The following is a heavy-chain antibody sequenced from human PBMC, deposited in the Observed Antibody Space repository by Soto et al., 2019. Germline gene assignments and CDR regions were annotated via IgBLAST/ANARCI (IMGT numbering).Heavy chain of an antibody. Sequence: SETLSLTCTVSGGSISSYYWSWIRQPPGKGLEWIRYIYYSGSTNYNPSLKSRVTISVDTSKNHFSLKLSSVTAADTAVYYCARDLYSSGWYTGGYGMDVWGQGTTVTVSS. CDR2: IYYSGST. CDR3: ARDLYSSGWYTGGYGMDV. D-gene: IGHD6-19*01. V-gene: IGHV4-59*01. CDR1: GGSISSYY. J-gene: IGHJ6*02.